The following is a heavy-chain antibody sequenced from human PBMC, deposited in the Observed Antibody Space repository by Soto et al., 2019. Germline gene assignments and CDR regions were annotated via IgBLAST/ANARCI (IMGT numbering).Heavy chain of an antibody. D-gene: IGHD2-15*01. CDR3: ARVVSGTTNSTTIDF. CDR1: GGSISSGGYY. J-gene: IGHJ4*02. Sequence: QVQLQESGPGLVKPSQTLSLTCAVSGGSISSGGYYWSWIRQHPGKGLEWIGYIYYSGNTHYNASHKSRVTITMDTSTNQFSLKMSSVTAADTAGYYCARVVSGTTNSTTIDFWGQGTQDTVSS. CDR2: IYYSGNT. V-gene: IGHV4-31*11.